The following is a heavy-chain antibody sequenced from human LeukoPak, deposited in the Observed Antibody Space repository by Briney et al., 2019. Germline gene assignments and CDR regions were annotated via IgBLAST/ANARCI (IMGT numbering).Heavy chain of an antibody. CDR3: ARVRGGAFDI. J-gene: IGHJ3*02. Sequence: GGSLRLSCTASGFTLGDYAMSWVRQAPGKGLEWVSFIRSKAYGGTTEYAASVKGRFTISRDDSKSIAYLQMNSLKTEDTAVYYCARVRGGAFDIWGQGTMVTVSS. CDR2: IRSKAYGGTT. V-gene: IGHV3-49*04. CDR1: GFTLGDYA. D-gene: IGHD3-16*01.